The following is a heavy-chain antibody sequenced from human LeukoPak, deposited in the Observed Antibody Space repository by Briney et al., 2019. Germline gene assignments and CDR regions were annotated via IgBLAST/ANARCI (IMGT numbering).Heavy chain of an antibody. D-gene: IGHD1-26*01. CDR1: GYTFTSYD. CDR3: ARDRGAGLTGTYYIDY. CDR2: MNLNSGHT. V-gene: IGHV1-8*01. Sequence: GASVKVSCKASGYTFTSYDINWVRQATGQGLEWMGWMNLNSGHTGFAQKFQGRVTLTWDTSISTAYMQLSSLTSEDTAVYYCARDRGAGLTGTYYIDYWGQGTLVTVSS. J-gene: IGHJ4*02.